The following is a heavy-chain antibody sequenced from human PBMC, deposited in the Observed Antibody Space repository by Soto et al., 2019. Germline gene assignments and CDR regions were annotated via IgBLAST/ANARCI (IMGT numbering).Heavy chain of an antibody. J-gene: IGHJ6*02. CDR2: IYYSGST. CDR3: ARDLTGYCSAATCYTGMDG. CDR1: GTSISSGDYY. V-gene: IGHV4-30-4*01. D-gene: IGHD2-15*01. Sequence: QVQLQESGPGLVQPLQTLSLTCTVSGTSISSGDYYWCWIRQPPGKGLEWIGRIYYSGSTYYNPSLKGRPAISVDTSKNHCSRNRRFVTVADTAVYYCARDLTGYCSAATCYTGMDGWGQGNTVTVSS.